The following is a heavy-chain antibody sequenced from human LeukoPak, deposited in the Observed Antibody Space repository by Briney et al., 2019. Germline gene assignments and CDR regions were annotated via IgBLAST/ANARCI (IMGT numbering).Heavy chain of an antibody. J-gene: IGHJ5*02. Sequence: SQTLSLTCTVSGGSISSGGHYWTWIRQHPGKGLEWIAYTHYSGTTYYNPSLKSRVTISLDTSKNQFSLKLSSATAADTAVYYCARYYFDGSGYSNWFDPWGQGTLVTVSS. V-gene: IGHV4-31*03. CDR3: ARYYFDGSGYSNWFDP. D-gene: IGHD3-22*01. CDR1: GGSISSGGHY. CDR2: THYSGTT.